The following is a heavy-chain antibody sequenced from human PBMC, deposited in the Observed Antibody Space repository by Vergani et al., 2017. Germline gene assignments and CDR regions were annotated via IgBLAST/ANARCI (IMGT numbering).Heavy chain of an antibody. CDR1: GGTFSSYA. CDR3: ARGAIGATMRVWGDYYYYMDV. D-gene: IGHD5-12*01. V-gene: IGHV1-69*01. Sequence: QVQLVQSGAEVKKPGSSVKVSCKASGGTFSSYAIRWVRQAPGQGLEGMGGIIPIFGTANYAQKFQGRVTSTADESTSTAYTELSSLRSEDTAVYYWARGAIGATMRVWGDYYYYMDVWGKGTTVTVSS. CDR2: IIPIFGTA. J-gene: IGHJ6*03.